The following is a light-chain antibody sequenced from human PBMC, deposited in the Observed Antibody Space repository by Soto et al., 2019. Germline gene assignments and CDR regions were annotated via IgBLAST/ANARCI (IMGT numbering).Light chain of an antibody. Sequence: EIVLTQSPGTLSLSPGERATLSCRASQSVSSSSNYLAWFQHKPGQAPRPLIYDAIKRATGVPARFSGSGSGTDFTLTISSLEPEDFALYYCQERSRWPPVTFGGGTKVEIK. J-gene: IGKJ4*01. CDR1: QSVSSSSNY. V-gene: IGKV3-11*01. CDR3: QERSRWPPVT. CDR2: DAI.